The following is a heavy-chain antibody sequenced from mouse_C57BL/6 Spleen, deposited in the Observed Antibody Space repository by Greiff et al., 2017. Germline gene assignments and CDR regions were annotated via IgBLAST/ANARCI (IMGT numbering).Heavy chain of an antibody. J-gene: IGHJ1*01. CDR3: ARIITPVVATGWYCDV. V-gene: IGHV1-80*01. CDR2: IYPGDGDT. CDR1: GYAFSSYW. Sequence: QVQLQQSGAELVKPGASVKISCKASGYAFSSYWMNWVKQRPGKGLEWIGQIYPGDGDTNYNGKFKGKATLTADKSSSTAYMQLSSLTSEDSAVYFWARIITPVVATGWYCDVWGPGTTVTVSS. D-gene: IGHD1-1*01.